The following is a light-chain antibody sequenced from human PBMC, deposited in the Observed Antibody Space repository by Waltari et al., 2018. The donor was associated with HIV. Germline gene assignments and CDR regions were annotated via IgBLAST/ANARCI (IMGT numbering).Light chain of an antibody. J-gene: IGLJ1*01. V-gene: IGLV1-51*01. CDR2: ADS. CDR1: RSNIGNNY. CDR3: GAWDSTLGAFV. Sequence: QSILTQPPPVSAAPGQRVTISCSGSRSNIGNNYVSWYQQLPETVPKLLIYADSERPSGVPGRFSASKSDMSATLVITGLRTEDEADYYCGAWDSTLGAFVFGGGTYITVL.